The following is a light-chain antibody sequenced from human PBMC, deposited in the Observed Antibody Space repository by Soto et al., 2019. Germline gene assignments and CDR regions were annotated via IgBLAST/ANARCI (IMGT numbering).Light chain of an antibody. Sequence: DIQMTQSPSALSAYVGDRVTITCRASHSISSYLSWYQHKPGKAPNLLIYAATTLQSGVPSRFSGSGSGTDFTLTISSLQPEDFATYYCQQSYSNPRTFGQGTKVDI. CDR2: AAT. CDR3: QQSYSNPRT. V-gene: IGKV1-39*01. CDR1: HSISSY. J-gene: IGKJ1*01.